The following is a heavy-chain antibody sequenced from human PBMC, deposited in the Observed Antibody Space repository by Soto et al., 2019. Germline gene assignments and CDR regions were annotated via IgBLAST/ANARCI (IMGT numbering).Heavy chain of an antibody. CDR2: IDPSDSYT. Sequence: GESLKISCKGSGYSFTSYWISWVRQMPGKGLEWMGRIDPSDSYTNYSPSFLGHVTISADKSISTAYLQWSSLKASDTAMYYCARQYVTIFGVVTTDYWGQGTLVTVSS. D-gene: IGHD3-3*01. J-gene: IGHJ4*02. CDR3: ARQYVTIFGVVTTDY. CDR1: GYSFTSYW. V-gene: IGHV5-10-1*01.